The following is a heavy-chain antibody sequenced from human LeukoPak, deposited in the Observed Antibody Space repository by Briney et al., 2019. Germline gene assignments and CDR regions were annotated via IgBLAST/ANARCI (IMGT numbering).Heavy chain of an antibody. J-gene: IGHJ4*02. Sequence: ASVKVSCKASEYTFTSYDINWVRQATGQGLEGMGWMNPNSGNTGYAQKFQGRVTMTRVTSISTAYMELTNLTSEDMAVYYCARGSWGEIAGRKSFEFWGQGSLVTVSS. CDR1: EYTFTSYD. CDR2: MNPNSGNT. CDR3: ARGSWGEIAGRKSFEF. V-gene: IGHV1-8*01. D-gene: IGHD6-6*01.